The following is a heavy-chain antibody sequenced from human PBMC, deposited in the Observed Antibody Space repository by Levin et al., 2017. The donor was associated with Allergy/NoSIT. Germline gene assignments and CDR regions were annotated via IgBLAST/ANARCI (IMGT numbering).Heavy chain of an antibody. J-gene: IGHJ5*02. CDR2: INCSGGST. V-gene: IGHV1-46*01. CDR1: GYTFTSYY. CDR3: ARAKYYYGSGSPDNWCDP. Sequence: ASVKVSCQASGYTFTSYYMHWMRQAPGQGLAWMGIINCSGGSTSYAQKFQGRVTMTMDTSTSTVYMELSSLRSEDTAVYYCARAKYYYGSGSPDNWCDPWGQGTLVTVPS. D-gene: IGHD3-10*01.